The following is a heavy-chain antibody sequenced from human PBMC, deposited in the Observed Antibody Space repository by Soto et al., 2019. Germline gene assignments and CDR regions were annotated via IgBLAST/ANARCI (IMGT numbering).Heavy chain of an antibody. CDR1: GGSVSSGSYY. V-gene: IGHV4-61*01. Sequence: PSETLSLTCTVSGGSVSSGSYYWSWIRQPPGKGLEWIGYIYYSGSTNYNPSLKSRVTISVDTSKNQFSLKLSSVTAADTAVYYCATVYRDYDFWSGSPWWFDPWGQGTLVTV. D-gene: IGHD3-3*01. CDR2: IYYSGST. J-gene: IGHJ5*02. CDR3: ATVYRDYDFWSGSPWWFDP.